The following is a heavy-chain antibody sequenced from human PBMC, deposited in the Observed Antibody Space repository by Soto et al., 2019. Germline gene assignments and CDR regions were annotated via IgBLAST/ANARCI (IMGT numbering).Heavy chain of an antibody. CDR3: AKWKPVGATTPDY. J-gene: IGHJ4*02. V-gene: IGHV3-23*01. CDR2: ISVSGCST. CDR1: RFTCSGYG. Sequence: GGSIRFWCAASRFTCSGYGRSWVRQAPRKGLEWVSAISVSGCSTYYADFVKCRFTISGDNSKNTLYLQMNSLRAEDTAVYYCAKWKPVGATTPDYGGQGTLVTVSS. D-gene: IGHD1-26*01.